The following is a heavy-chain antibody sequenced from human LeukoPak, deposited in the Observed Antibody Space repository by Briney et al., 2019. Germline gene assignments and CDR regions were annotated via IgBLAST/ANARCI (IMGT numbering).Heavy chain of an antibody. CDR1: GYGFNDYY. J-gene: IGHJ4*02. Sequence: ASVKVSCKTSGYGFNDYYIFWVRQAPGQGLEWMGWINPKSGNTNSAQNFQGRVTMTRDTTISTAYMELSRLRFDDTAVYWCARAGYSSTYYAVSAASPLDYWAQGTLVTVSS. CDR2: INPKSGNT. V-gene: IGHV1-2*02. CDR3: ARAGYSSTYYAVSAASPLDY. D-gene: IGHD6-13*01.